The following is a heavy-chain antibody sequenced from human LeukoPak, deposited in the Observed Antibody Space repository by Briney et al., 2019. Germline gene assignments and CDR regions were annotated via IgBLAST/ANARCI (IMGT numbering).Heavy chain of an antibody. CDR2: IYPGDSDT. CDR3: ARHGSYYDSSGYYYYLDY. J-gene: IGHJ4*02. V-gene: IGHV5-51*01. Sequence: GESLKISCQGSGYSFTSYWIGWVRQVPGKGLEWMGIIYPGDSDTRYSPSFQGQVTISADKSISTAYLQWSSLKASDTAMYYCARHGSYYDSSGYYYYLDYWGQGTLVTVSS. CDR1: GYSFTSYW. D-gene: IGHD3-22*01.